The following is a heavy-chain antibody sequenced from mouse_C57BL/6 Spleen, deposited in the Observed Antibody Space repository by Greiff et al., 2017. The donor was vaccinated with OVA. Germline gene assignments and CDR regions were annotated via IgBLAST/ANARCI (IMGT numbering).Heavy chain of an antibody. CDR3: AITTVDYFDY. V-gene: IGHV1-82*01. CDR2: IYPGDGAT. J-gene: IGHJ2*01. Sequence: QVQLQQSGPELVQPGASVTISCKASGYAFSSSWMNWVKQRPGKGLEWIGRIYPGDGATNYNGKFKGKATLTADKSSSTAYMQLSSLTSEDSAVYFCAITTVDYFDYWGQGTTLTVSS. D-gene: IGHD1-1*01. CDR1: GYAFSSSW.